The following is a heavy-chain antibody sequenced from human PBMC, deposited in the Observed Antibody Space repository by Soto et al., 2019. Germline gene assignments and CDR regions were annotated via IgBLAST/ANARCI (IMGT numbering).Heavy chain of an antibody. Sequence: QVQLQESGPGLVKPSKTLSLTCTVSGGSISTYYWSWIRQPPGKGLEWIGYINYSGSTNYNPSLKSRVTISLDTSKNQFSLRLSSVTAADTAVYYCASETYSSGWYFWFDPWGQGTLVTVSS. CDR2: INYSGST. CDR1: GGSISTYY. J-gene: IGHJ5*02. V-gene: IGHV4-59*01. CDR3: ASETYSSGWYFWFDP. D-gene: IGHD6-19*01.